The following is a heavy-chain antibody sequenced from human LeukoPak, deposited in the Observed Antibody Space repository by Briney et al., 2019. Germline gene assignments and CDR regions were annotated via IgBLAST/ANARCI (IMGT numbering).Heavy chain of an antibody. CDR1: GYTFTSYG. Sequence: PLASVKVSCKASGYTFTSYGISWVRQAPGQGLEWMGWISAHDGNTNHAQKLQGRVTMTTDTSTSTAYMELRSLTSDDTAVYDCARWQQLGDFDYCGQGTLVTVSS. V-gene: IGHV1-18*01. D-gene: IGHD6-13*01. J-gene: IGHJ4*02. CDR3: ARWQQLGDFDY. CDR2: ISAHDGNT.